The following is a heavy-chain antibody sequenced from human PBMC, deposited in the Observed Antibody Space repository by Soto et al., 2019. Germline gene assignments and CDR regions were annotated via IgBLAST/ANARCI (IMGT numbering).Heavy chain of an antibody. CDR3: VRDFGRYFRTVYMDG. CDR1: GFSFSTYS. D-gene: IGHD3-9*01. V-gene: IGHV3-21*02. Sequence: EVQLVESGGGLVKPGGSRRLSCAASGFSFSTYSMNWVRQAPGKGLEWVSSINEDSTYIYYAGSVRGRFTISRDNAEDSLYLQMNSLRAEDTAVYYCVRDFGRYFRTVYMDGWGDGATVTVTS. J-gene: IGHJ6*03. CDR2: INEDSTYI.